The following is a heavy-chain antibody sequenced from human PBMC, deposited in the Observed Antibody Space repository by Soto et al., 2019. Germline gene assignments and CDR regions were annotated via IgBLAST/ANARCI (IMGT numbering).Heavy chain of an antibody. CDR1: GGSISTTYY. V-gene: IGHV4-39*01. CDR3: GRLEGLATISYYFDY. CDR2: IYYSGST. J-gene: IGHJ4*02. D-gene: IGHD3-9*01. Sequence: SETLSLTCAVSGGSISTTYYWGWVRQPPGKGLEWIGTIYYSGSTYYNPSLESRVTMSVDKSKNQFSLKLRSLSAADTAVYYCGRLEGLATISYYFDYWGQGALVTVSS.